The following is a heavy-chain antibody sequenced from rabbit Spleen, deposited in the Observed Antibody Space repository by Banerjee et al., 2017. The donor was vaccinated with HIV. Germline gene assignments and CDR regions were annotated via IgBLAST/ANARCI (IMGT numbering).Heavy chain of an antibody. CDR2: IDPVFGIT. CDR1: GFTLSSYY. Sequence: HLKESGGGLVQPGGSLKLSCKASGFTLSSYYMNWVRQAPGKGLEWIGYIDPVFGITYYASWVNGRFSISRENAQNTVFLQMTSLTAADTATYFCARDAGSYDYIDGYFNLWGPGTLVTVS. D-gene: IGHD8-1*01. J-gene: IGHJ4*01. CDR3: ARDAGSYDYIDGYFNL. V-gene: IGHV1S7*01.